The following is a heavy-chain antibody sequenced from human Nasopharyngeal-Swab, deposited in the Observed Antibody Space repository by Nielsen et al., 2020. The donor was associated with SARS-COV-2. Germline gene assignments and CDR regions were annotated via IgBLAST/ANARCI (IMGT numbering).Heavy chain of an antibody. Sequence: ASVKVSCKVSGYTLPEVAIHWVRQAPGKGLEWMGGFDPEDGEKIYAQKFQGRVTISVHSSTDTAYMELSSLRSEDTAIYYCAAQLWSFWFDYWGQGTLVTVSS. D-gene: IGHD3-10*01. CDR3: AAQLWSFWFDY. CDR2: FDPEDGEK. CDR1: GYTLPEVA. J-gene: IGHJ4*02. V-gene: IGHV1-24*01.